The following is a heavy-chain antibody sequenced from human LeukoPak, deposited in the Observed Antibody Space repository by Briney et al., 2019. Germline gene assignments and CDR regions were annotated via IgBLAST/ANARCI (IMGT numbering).Heavy chain of an antibody. D-gene: IGHD4-17*01. J-gene: IGHJ4*02. V-gene: IGHV4-34*01. CDR3: ARLTPREGDYHLGDY. CDR1: GGSFSGYY. Sequence: KPSETLSLTCAVYGGSFSGYYWSWIRQPPGKGLEWIGEINHSGSTNYNPSLKSRVTISVDTSKNQFSLKLSSVTAADTAVYYCARLTPREGDYHLGDYWGQGTLVTVSS. CDR2: INHSGST.